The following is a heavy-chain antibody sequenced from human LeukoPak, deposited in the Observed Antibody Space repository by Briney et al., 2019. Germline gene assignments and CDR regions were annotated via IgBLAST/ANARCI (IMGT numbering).Heavy chain of an antibody. CDR3: ARDSGQSYPPIFDY. J-gene: IGHJ4*02. CDR1: GYTFTSYA. D-gene: IGHD1-26*01. Sequence: ASVKVSCKASGYTFTSYAMNWARQAPGQGLEWMGWINTNTGNPTYAQGFTGRFVFSLDTSVSTAYLQISSLKAEDTAVYYCARDSGQSYPPIFDYWGQGTLVTVSS. V-gene: IGHV7-4-1*02. CDR2: INTNTGNP.